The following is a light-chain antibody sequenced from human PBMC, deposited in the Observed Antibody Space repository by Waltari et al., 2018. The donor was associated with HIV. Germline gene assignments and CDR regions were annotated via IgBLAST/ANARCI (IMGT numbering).Light chain of an antibody. Sequence: QSVLTQPPSASGTPGQRVTISCSGSSSNIGSKTVNWYQQLPGTAPKLLIYSDNLRPSGVPTRFSGSKAGTSASLAISGLQSEDEADYSCAAWDDSRSGVVFGGGTRLTVL. CDR2: SDN. CDR1: SSNIGSKT. V-gene: IGLV1-44*01. CDR3: AAWDDSRSGVV. J-gene: IGLJ2*01.